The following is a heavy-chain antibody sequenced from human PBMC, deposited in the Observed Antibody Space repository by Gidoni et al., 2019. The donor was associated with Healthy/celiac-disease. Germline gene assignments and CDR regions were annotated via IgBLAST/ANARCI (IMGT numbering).Heavy chain of an antibody. Sequence: IRQPPGKGLEWIGYIYYSGSTNYNPSLKSRVTISVDTSKNQFSLKLSSVTAADTAVYYCARERDDAFDIWGQGTMVTVSS. J-gene: IGHJ3*02. V-gene: IGHV4-59*01. CDR2: IYYSGST. CDR3: ARERDDAFDI.